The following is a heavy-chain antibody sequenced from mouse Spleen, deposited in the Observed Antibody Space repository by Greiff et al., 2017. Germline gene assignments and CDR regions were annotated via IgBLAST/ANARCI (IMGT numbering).Heavy chain of an antibody. V-gene: IGHV5-6-5*01. CDR2: ISSGGST. CDR1: GFTFSSYA. J-gene: IGHJ3*01. Sequence: EVKLVESGGGLVKPGGSLKLSCAASGFTFSSYAMSWVRQTPEKRLEWVASISSGGSTYYPDSVKGRFTISRDNARNILYLQMSSLRSEDTAMYYCAREEGPYDYDSFAYWGQGTLVTVSA. D-gene: IGHD2-4*01. CDR3: AREEGPYDYDSFAY.